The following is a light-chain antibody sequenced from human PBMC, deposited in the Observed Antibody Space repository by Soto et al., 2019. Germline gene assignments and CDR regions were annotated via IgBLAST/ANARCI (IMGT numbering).Light chain of an antibody. CDR2: EVS. CDR1: SSDVGGYNY. V-gene: IGLV2-14*01. J-gene: IGLJ3*02. CDR3: SSYTSSSTRV. Sequence: QSALTRPASVSGSPGQSITISCTGISSDVGGYNYVSWYQQHPGKAPKLMIYEVSNRPSGVSNRFSGSKSGNTASLTISGLQAEDEADYYCSSYTSSSTRVFGGGTKLTVL.